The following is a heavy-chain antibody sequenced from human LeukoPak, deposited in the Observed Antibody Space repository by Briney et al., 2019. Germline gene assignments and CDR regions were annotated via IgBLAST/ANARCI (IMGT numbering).Heavy chain of an antibody. V-gene: IGHV3-23*01. J-gene: IGHJ6*02. CDR2: ISGSGGST. Sequence: GGSLRLSCAASGFTVSSNYMSWVRQPPGKGLEWVSGISGSGGSTYYADSVKGRFTISRDKSKNTLYLQTNSLRVEDTAVYYCAKLESPYNYYGMDVWGQGTTVTVS. CDR1: GFTVSSNY. CDR3: AKLESPYNYYGMDV. D-gene: IGHD3-3*01.